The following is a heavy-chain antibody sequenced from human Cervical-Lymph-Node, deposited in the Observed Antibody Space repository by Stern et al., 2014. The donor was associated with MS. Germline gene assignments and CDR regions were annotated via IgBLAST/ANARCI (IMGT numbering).Heavy chain of an antibody. Sequence: QVQLVQSGAEVKKPGASVKVSCKASRYTFSNYYMHWVRQAPGQGPEWMGMISPSGDATAYAQKFQDRVIMTRDTSTSTVYLELRSLRSEDTAVYYCARDGRAVVEVASYYFDSWGQGTLVTVSP. J-gene: IGHJ4*02. CDR2: ISPSGDAT. CDR3: ARDGRAVVEVASYYFDS. D-gene: IGHD6-19*01. V-gene: IGHV1-46*01. CDR1: RYTFSNYY.